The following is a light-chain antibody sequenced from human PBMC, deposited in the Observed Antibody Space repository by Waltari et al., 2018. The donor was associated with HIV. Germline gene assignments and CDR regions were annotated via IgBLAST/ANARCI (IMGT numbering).Light chain of an antibody. Sequence: DIRLTQSPSTLSASAGDRVAITCRAGQNVGAFLAWYQQKPGKPPKLLIFQASISEGGVPSRFSGSVAGSDFTLTINGLQSDDFATYCCHQYASFSGTFGQGTKVEL. CDR1: QNVGAF. J-gene: IGKJ2*01. CDR2: QAS. CDR3: HQYASFSGT. V-gene: IGKV1-5*03.